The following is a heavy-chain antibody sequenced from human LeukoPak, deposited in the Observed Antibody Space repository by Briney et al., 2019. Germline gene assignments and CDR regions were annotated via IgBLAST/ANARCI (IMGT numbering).Heavy chain of an antibody. Sequence: ASVKVSCKASGYTFTGYYMHWVRQAPGQGLEWMGRINPNSGGTNYAQKFQGRVTMTRDTSISTAYMELSRLRSDDTAVYYCARYRLHYDFWSGYHHYGMDVGGQGTTVTVSS. J-gene: IGHJ6*02. D-gene: IGHD3-3*01. CDR2: INPNSGGT. CDR1: GYTFTGYY. V-gene: IGHV1-2*06. CDR3: ARYRLHYDFWSGYHHYGMDV.